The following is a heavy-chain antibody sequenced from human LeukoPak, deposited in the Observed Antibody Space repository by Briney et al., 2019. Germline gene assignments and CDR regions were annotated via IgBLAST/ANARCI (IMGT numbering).Heavy chain of an antibody. CDR2: ITSSSSYI. Sequence: GGSLRLSCAASGFTFSSYSMNWVRQAPGKGVEWVSSITSSSSYIYYADSVKGRFTISRDNAKNSLYLQMNTLRAEDTAVYYCARESLATIGVDYWGQGTLVTVSS. CDR1: GFTFSSYS. CDR3: ARESLATIGVDY. J-gene: IGHJ4*02. V-gene: IGHV3-21*01. D-gene: IGHD5-12*01.